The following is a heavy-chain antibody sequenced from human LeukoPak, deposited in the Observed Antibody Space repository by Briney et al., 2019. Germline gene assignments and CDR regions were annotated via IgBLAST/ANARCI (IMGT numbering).Heavy chain of an antibody. V-gene: IGHV4-59*01. Sequence: SETLSLTCTMSGGGDSITDYYWSWIRQPPGKGLEWLGYVYHRGSTDYSPSLKSRLIISLDTSKSQFSLRLSSVTAADTAVYYCARGGYDNSGSFGSFDAFDIWGQGTMVTVSS. J-gene: IGHJ3*02. CDR3: ARGGYDNSGSFGSFDAFDI. D-gene: IGHD3-22*01. CDR1: GGGDSITDYY. CDR2: VYHRGST.